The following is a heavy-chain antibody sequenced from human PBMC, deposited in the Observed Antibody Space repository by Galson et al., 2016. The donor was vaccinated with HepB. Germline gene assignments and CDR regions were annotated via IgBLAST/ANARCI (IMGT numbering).Heavy chain of an antibody. J-gene: IGHJ4*02. D-gene: IGHD4-17*01. CDR2: IHYSGST. V-gene: IGHV4-39*01. CDR3: ARHEDYGYLLDY. Sequence: SETLSLTCTVSGGSISYRNYYWGWLRQPPGKGLEWIGSIHYSGSTYYNPSLKRRVSISGDTSKNQFSLKLSSVTAADTAVYYCARHEDYGYLLDYWGQGTLFTVSS. CDR1: GGSISYRNYY.